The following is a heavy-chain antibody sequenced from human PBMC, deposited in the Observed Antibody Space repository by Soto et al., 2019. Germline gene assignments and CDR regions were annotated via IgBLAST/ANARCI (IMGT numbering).Heavy chain of an antibody. CDR1: RGSISSGGYY. Sequence: QVQLQESGPGLVKPSQTLSLTCTVSRGSISSGGYYWSGIRQHPGKGLEWIGYIYYSGITYTNPALKSRVTISVDTSKNQFSLKLSSVTAADTAVYYCARVSVTFFDYWGQGTLFTVSS. CDR3: ARVSVTFFDY. J-gene: IGHJ4*02. V-gene: IGHV4-31*03. CDR2: IYYSGIT.